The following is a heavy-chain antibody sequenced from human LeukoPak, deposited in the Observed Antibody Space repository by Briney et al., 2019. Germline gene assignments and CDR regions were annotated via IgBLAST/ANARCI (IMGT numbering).Heavy chain of an antibody. D-gene: IGHD6-6*01. J-gene: IGHJ4*02. Sequence: KPGGSLRLSCAASGFTFYTYSMNWVRQAPGKGLEWVSSISSSGTYTYYADSVKGRFTISRDNAKNSLYLQMNSLRAEDTAVYYCARAQEAYSSSSNDYWGQGTLVTVSS. V-gene: IGHV3-21*01. CDR1: GFTFYTYS. CDR2: ISSSGTYT. CDR3: ARAQEAYSSSSNDY.